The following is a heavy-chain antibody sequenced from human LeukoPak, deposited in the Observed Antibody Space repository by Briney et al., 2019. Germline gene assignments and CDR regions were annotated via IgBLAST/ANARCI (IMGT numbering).Heavy chain of an antibody. CDR2: IKKDGSEK. Sequence: PGGSLRLSCAASGFTFSSYWMSRVRQAPGKGLQWVANIKKDGSEKYYVDSVKGRFTISRDSAKNSLSLQMNSLRAEDTAVYYCARGAGTTWYYHYMDVWGKGTTVTVSS. CDR1: GFTFSSYW. D-gene: IGHD1-1*01. CDR3: ARGAGTTWYYHYMDV. V-gene: IGHV3-7*01. J-gene: IGHJ6*03.